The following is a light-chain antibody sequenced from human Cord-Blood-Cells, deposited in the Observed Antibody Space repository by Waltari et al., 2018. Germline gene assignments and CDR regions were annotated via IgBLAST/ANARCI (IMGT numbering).Light chain of an antibody. CDR2: AAS. J-gene: IGKJ1*01. CDR3: QQSYSTPRT. CDR1: QSISSY. V-gene: IGKV1-39*01. Sequence: DIQMTHSPSSLYEYVGDRVTITCRASQSISSYLNWYQQKPGKAPKLLIYAASSLQSGVPSRFSGSGSGTDFTLTISSLQPEDFATYYCQQSYSTPRTFGQGTKVEIK.